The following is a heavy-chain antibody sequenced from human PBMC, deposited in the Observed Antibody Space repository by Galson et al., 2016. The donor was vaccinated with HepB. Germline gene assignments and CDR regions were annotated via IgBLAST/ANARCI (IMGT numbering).Heavy chain of an antibody. J-gene: IGHJ4*02. CDR2: INPNSGDT. Sequence: SVKVSCKASGYNFRGYYLHWLRLAPGHGLELMGWINPNSGDTHYAQKFQDWVTMTRDTSSSTAYLELNRLRSAATAVYYCARHSNSYILDSWGQGTLVTVSS. CDR3: ARHSNSYILDS. CDR1: GYNFRGYY. D-gene: IGHD6-13*01. V-gene: IGHV1-2*04.